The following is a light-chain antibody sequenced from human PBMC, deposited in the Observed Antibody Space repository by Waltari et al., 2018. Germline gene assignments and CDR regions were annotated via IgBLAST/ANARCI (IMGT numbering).Light chain of an antibody. CDR3: QQRYYWPPWT. J-gene: IGKJ1*01. V-gene: IGKV3-11*01. CDR1: QTVITY. Sequence: EIVLTQSPATLPLSPGERATLSCRASQTVITYLAWYQQKPGQAPRLLISDASNRVPGIPARFSGSGSGTDFTLTISSLEPEDFAVYYCQQRYYWPPWTFGQGTKVELK. CDR2: DAS.